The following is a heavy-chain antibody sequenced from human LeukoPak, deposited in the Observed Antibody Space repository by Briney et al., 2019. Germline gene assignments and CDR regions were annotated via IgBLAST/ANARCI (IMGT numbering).Heavy chain of an antibody. CDR1: GYTLTELS. CDR3: ATDLTTVTPSGDRPGAFDI. CDR2: FDPEDGET. D-gene: IGHD4-17*01. V-gene: IGHV1-24*01. Sequence: GASVKVSCKVSGYTLTELSMHWVRQAPGKGLEWMGGFDPEDGETIYAQKFQGRVTMTEDTSTDTAYMELSSLRSEDTAVYYCATDLTTVTPSGDRPGAFDIWGQGTMVTVSS. J-gene: IGHJ3*02.